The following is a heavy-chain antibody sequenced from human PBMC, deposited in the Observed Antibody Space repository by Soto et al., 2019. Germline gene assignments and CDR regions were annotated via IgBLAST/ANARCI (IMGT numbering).Heavy chain of an antibody. CDR1: GFTFSSYG. CDR2: IWYDGSNK. CDR3: ARDPYCGGDCPPLDY. V-gene: IGHV3-33*01. Sequence: GGSLRLSCAASGFTFSSYGMHWVRQAPGKGLEWVAVIWYDGSNKYYADSVKGRFTISRDNSKNTLYLQMNSLRAEDTAVYYCARDPYCGGDCPPLDYWGQGTLVTVSS. D-gene: IGHD2-21*02. J-gene: IGHJ4*02.